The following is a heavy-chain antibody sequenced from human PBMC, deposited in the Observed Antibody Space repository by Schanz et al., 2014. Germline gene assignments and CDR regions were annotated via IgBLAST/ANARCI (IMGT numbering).Heavy chain of an antibody. CDR3: ARNVIATGRAFDL. V-gene: IGHV1-18*04. CDR2: ISGYNGNT. D-gene: IGHD6-13*01. CDR1: GYTFRHYG. Sequence: QGHLVQSGAEVKKPGASVKVSCKASGYTFRHYGISWLRQAPGQGLEWMGYISGYNGNTNYAPKVQDRVTMTTDTSTSTAYMELRSLRSDDTAVYYCARNVIATGRAFDLWGPGTMVTVS. J-gene: IGHJ3*01.